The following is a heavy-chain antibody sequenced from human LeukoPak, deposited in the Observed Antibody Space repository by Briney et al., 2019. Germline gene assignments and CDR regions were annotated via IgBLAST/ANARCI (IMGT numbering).Heavy chain of an antibody. CDR3: ARVPHMIVVVIGYFDY. D-gene: IGHD3-22*01. CDR1: GGSISSSNW. Sequence: PSETLSLACAVSGGSISSSNWWNWVRQPPGKGPEWIGQIYHSGSTNYNPSLKTRVTISVDTSKNQFSLKLSSVTAADTAVYYCARVPHMIVVVIGYFDYWGQGTLVTVSS. V-gene: IGHV4-4*02. J-gene: IGHJ4*02. CDR2: IYHSGST.